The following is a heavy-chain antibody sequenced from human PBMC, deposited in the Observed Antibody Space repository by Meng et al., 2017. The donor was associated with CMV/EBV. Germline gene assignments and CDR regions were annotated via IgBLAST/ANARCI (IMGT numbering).Heavy chain of an antibody. CDR3: ATKGIVGATTGYFDY. CDR2: IIPIFGTA. Sequence: SVKVSCKASGGTFSSYAISWVRQAPGQGLEWMGGIIPIFGTANYAQKFQGRVTITTDESTSTAYMELSSLRSEDTAVYYCATKGIVGATTGYFDYWGQGTLVTFSS. D-gene: IGHD1-26*01. V-gene: IGHV1-69*05. CDR1: GGTFSSYA. J-gene: IGHJ4*02.